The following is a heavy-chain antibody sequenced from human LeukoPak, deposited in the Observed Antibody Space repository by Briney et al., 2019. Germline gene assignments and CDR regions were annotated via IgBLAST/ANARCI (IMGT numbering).Heavy chain of an antibody. CDR2: IASDGSST. D-gene: IGHD4-23*01. CDR1: GFTFSSYW. J-gene: IGHJ4*02. V-gene: IGHV3-74*01. Sequence: GRSLRLSCAASGFTFSSYWMNWVRQAPGKGLVWVSRIASDGSSTTYADSVKGRFSISRDNAKNTLYLQMNSLRVEDTAVYYCARGRPHGNDYWGQGTLVTVSS. CDR3: ARGRPHGNDY.